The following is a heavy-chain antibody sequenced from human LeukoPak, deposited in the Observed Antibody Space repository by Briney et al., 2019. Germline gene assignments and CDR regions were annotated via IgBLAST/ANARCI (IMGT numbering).Heavy chain of an antibody. CDR1: GGTFSSYA. J-gene: IGHJ5*02. CDR3: AREEWEVLQSPPWGNWFDP. D-gene: IGHD1-26*01. V-gene: IGHV1-69*04. Sequence: SVKVSCKASGGTFSSYAISWVRQAPGQGLEWMGRIIPILGIANYAQKFQGRVTITADKSTSTAYMELSSLRSEDTAVYYCAREEWEVLQSPPWGNWFDPWGQGTLVTVSS. CDR2: IIPILGIA.